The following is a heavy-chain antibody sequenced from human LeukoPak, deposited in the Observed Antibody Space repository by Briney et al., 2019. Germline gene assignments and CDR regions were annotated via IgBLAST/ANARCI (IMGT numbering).Heavy chain of an antibody. V-gene: IGHV4-61*02. CDR3: AREIIGYCSGGSCYSATNFDY. J-gene: IGHJ4*02. CDR2: IYTSGST. D-gene: IGHD2-15*01. CDR1: GGSISSGRYY. Sequence: SETLSLTCTVSGGSISSGRYYWSWIRQPAGKGLEWIGRIYTSGSTNYNPSLKSRVTISVDTSKNQFSLKLSSVTAADTAVYYCAREIIGYCSGGSCYSATNFDYWGQGTLVTVSS.